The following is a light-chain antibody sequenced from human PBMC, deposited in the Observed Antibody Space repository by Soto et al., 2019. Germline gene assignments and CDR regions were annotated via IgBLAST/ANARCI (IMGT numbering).Light chain of an antibody. V-gene: IGKV1-12*01. Sequence: IQVTQSPSSVSASEGDRVTITCRASQDIGSWLGWYQQKPGKAPELLIYHATILQSGVPSRFSGSGSGTDFSLTISSLQPEDFATYYCQQANRFPLTFGGGAKVDIK. CDR2: HAT. CDR1: QDIGSW. CDR3: QQANRFPLT. J-gene: IGKJ4*01.